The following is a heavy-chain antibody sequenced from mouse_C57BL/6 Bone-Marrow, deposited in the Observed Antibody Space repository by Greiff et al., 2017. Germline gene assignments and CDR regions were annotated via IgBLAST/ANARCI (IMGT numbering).Heavy chain of an antibody. CDR3: ARSGYYGSNDWYFDV. V-gene: IGHV1-20*01. D-gene: IGHD1-1*01. CDR2: INPYNGDT. Sequence: EVQLVESGPELVKPGDSVKISCKASGYSFTGYFMNWVMQSHGKSLEWIGRINPYNGDTFYNQKFKGKATLTVDKSSSTAHMELRSLTSEDSAVYYCARSGYYGSNDWYFDVWGTGTTVTVSS. J-gene: IGHJ1*03. CDR1: GYSFTGYF.